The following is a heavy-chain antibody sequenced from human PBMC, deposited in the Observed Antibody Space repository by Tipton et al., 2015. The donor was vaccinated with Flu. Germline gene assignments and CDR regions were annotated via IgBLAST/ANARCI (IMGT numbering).Heavy chain of an antibody. Sequence: LSLTCAASGFTFSIYAMSWVRQAPGKRLEWISDISGGGGGTYYADSVKGRFTISRDNSKNMLYLRMNSLSAEDTAIYYCAKVIPEKVSGLDYWGQGTLVTVSS. CDR1: GFTFSIYA. J-gene: IGHJ4*02. V-gene: IGHV3-23*01. D-gene: IGHD5/OR15-5a*01. CDR2: ISGGGGGT. CDR3: AKVIPEKVSGLDY.